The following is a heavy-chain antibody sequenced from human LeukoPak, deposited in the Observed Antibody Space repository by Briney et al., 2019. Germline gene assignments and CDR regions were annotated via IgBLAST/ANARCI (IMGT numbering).Heavy chain of an antibody. D-gene: IGHD3-3*01. J-gene: IGHJ4*02. CDR3: ARLGAGPTYYDFWSGYSSFYFDY. CDR1: GGSTSSSNYY. CDR2: IHYSGNT. Sequence: SEALSLTCTVSGGSTSSSNYYWGWIRQPPGKGLEWIGGIHYSGNTYYNPSLKSRVTISVDTSKNQFSLKLSSVTAADTAVYYCARLGAGPTYYDFWSGYSSFYFDYWGQGTLVTVSS. V-gene: IGHV4-39*01.